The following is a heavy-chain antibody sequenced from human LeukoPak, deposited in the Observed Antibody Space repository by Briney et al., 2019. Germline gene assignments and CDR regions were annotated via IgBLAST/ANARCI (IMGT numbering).Heavy chain of an antibody. CDR1: GFTFNSYA. CDR3: AKSAVVRGTTGTFDY. D-gene: IGHD1-14*01. Sequence: GGSLRLSCAASGFTFNSYAMSWVRQAPGKGLEWVSIVSDNGGSTYYAHSVKGRFTISRDNSKNTLYLQMNSLGAEDTAVYYCAKSAVVRGTTGTFDYWGQGPLVTVSS. V-gene: IGHV3-23*01. CDR2: VSDNGGST. J-gene: IGHJ4*02.